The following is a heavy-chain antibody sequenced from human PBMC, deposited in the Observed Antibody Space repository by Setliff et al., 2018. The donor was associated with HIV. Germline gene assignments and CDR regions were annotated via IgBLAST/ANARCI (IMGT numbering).Heavy chain of an antibody. D-gene: IGHD2-15*01. CDR3: ARIRGFCSGGSCYPYYYYAMDV. CDR1: GFIFSDYF. J-gene: IGHJ6*02. V-gene: IGHV3-30-3*01. Sequence: PGGSLRLSCEASGFIFSDYFMTWIRQAPGKGLEWVAVISYDGSNEYYADSVKGRFTISRDNSKNTLYLQMNSLRAEDTALYYCARIRGFCSGGSCYPYYYYAMDVWGQGTTVTVSS. CDR2: ISYDGSNE.